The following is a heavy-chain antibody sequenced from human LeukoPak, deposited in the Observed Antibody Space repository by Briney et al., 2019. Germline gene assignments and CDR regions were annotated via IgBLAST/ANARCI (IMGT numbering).Heavy chain of an antibody. J-gene: IGHJ4*02. CDR2: INPSGGST. CDR3: ARSLRRARGDYLHY. D-gene: IGHD4-17*01. Sequence: GASVEVSCKASGYTFTSYYMHWVRQAPGQGLEWMGIINPSGGSTSYAQKFQGRVTMTRDMSTSTAYMELSRLRSDDTAVYYCARSLRRARGDYLHYWGQGTLVTVSS. V-gene: IGHV1-46*01. CDR1: GYTFTSYY.